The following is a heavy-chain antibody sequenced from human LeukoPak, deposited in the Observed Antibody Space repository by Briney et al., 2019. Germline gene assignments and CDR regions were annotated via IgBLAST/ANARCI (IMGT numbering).Heavy chain of an antibody. CDR1: GGSFSGYY. CDR3: ARLYSGSHHDY. J-gene: IGHJ4*02. Sequence: PSETLSLTCAVYGGSFSGYYWSWIRQPPGKGLEWIGNIYHSGSTYYNPSLKSRVTISVDTSKDQFSLKLTSVTAADTAIYYCARLYSGSHHDYWGQGTLVTVSS. CDR2: IYHSGST. V-gene: IGHV4-34*01. D-gene: IGHD1-26*01.